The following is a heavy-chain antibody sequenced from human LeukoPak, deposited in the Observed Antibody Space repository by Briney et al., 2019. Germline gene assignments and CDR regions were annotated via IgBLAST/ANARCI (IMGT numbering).Heavy chain of an antibody. CDR1: GFTFSNAW. D-gene: IGHD2-2*01. Sequence: PGGSLRLSCAASGFTFSNAWMSWVRQAPGKGLKWVGRIKSKTDGGTTDYAAPVKGRLTISRDDSKNTLYLQTNSLKTEDTAVYYCTTDPDIVVVPAPKGAFDIWGQGTMVTVSS. CDR3: TTDPDIVVVPAPKGAFDI. J-gene: IGHJ3*02. CDR2: IKSKTDGGTT. V-gene: IGHV3-15*01.